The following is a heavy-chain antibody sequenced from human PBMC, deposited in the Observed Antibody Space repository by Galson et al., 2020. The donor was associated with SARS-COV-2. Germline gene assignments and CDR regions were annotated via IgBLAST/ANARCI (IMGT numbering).Heavy chain of an antibody. V-gene: IGHV4-34*12. D-gene: IGHD6-19*01. Sequence: SQASETLSLTCAVNSGSLSGFSWAWIRQAPTKGLEWIGDVIHSGATNYNSSLKSRVTISLDTSKKQFSLKLTSMTAADTAVYFCARVGWYIPSNCWGQGTQVTVSS. CDR3: ARVGWYIPSNC. J-gene: IGHJ4*02. CDR1: SGSLSGFS. CDR2: VIHSGAT.